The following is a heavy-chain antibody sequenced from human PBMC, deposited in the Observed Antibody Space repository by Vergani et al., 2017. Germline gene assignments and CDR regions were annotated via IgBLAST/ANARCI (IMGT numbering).Heavy chain of an antibody. V-gene: IGHV4-31*03. CDR3: ARHKINWNAVGY. CDR2: IYYSGST. Sequence: QVQLQESGPGLVKPSQTLSLTCTVSGGSINSGGFYWSWIRQHPGKGLEWIGYIYYSGSTYYSPSLKSRVTISVDTSKNQFSLKLSSVTAADTAVYYCARHKINWNAVGYWGQGTLVTVSS. J-gene: IGHJ4*02. CDR1: GGSINSGGFY. D-gene: IGHD1-1*01.